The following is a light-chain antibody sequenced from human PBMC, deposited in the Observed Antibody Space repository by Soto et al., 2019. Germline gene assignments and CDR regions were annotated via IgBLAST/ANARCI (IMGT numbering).Light chain of an antibody. V-gene: IGKV3-15*01. CDR3: QQYSAWPLT. CDR2: GAS. CDR1: QNVRSN. J-gene: IGKJ4*01. Sequence: EIVMTQSPAILSVSPGERATLFCRASQNVRSNFLAWYQHKPGQAPRLLIHGASTRATGVPARFSGSASETEFTLTISSLQSEDFAVYYCQQYSAWPLTFGGGTKVEIK.